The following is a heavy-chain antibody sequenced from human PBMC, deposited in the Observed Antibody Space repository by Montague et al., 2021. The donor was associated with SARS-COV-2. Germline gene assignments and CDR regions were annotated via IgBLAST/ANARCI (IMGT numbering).Heavy chain of an antibody. Sequence: SLRLSCAASGFTFSSYDMHWVRPATGKGLEWVSAIGTAGDTYYPGSVTGRFTISRENAKNSLYLQMNSLRAGDTAVYYCARGDIVATIGGYYYYYGMDVWGQGTTDTVSS. CDR2: IGTAGDT. CDR3: ARGDIVATIGGYYYYYGMDV. V-gene: IGHV3-13*01. CDR1: GFTFSSYD. J-gene: IGHJ6*02. D-gene: IGHD5-12*01.